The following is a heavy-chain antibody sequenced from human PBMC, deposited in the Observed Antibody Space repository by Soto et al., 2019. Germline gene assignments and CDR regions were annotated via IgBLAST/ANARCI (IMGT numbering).Heavy chain of an antibody. D-gene: IGHD2-2*01. CDR3: AKVRYSSPMGYYYGMDV. J-gene: IGHJ6*02. CDR1: RVAFNKFI. CDR2: IIPVVGTA. Sequence: ASVKVSCKASRVAFNKFIVTWVRQAPGLGLEWVGGIIPVVGTANYAQKFQGRVTITADESTSTSYMEVNNLRSEDTAVYYCAKVRYSSPMGYYYGMDVWGQVPRLTVSS. V-gene: IGHV1-69*13.